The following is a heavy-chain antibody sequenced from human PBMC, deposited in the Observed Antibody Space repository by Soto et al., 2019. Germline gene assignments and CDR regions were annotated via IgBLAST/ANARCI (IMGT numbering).Heavy chain of an antibody. CDR1: GYTFSNYG. J-gene: IGHJ5*02. CDR2: ISLYSNGT. D-gene: IGHD2-2*01. V-gene: IGHV1-18*01. Sequence: ASVKVSCKTSGYTFSNYGITWVRQAPGQPLEWLGWISLYSNGTNYAQKFQGRVSMTTDTSTTTAYMELRSLRSDDTAVYYCARVVPGAEAWFGPWGQGTLVTVSS. CDR3: ARVVPGAEAWFGP.